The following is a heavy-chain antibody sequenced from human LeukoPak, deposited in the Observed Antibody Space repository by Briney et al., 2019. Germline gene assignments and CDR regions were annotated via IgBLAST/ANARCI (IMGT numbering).Heavy chain of an antibody. Sequence: ASVRVSCTASGGTFSSYAISWVRQDPGQGLEWMGRIIPILGIANYAQKFQGRVTMTRDTSISTAYMDLSSLRSDDTAVYYCARGLGNWNYGPGYWGQGTLVTVSS. V-gene: IGHV1-69*04. CDR1: GGTFSSYA. CDR3: ARGLGNWNYGPGY. D-gene: IGHD1-7*01. J-gene: IGHJ4*02. CDR2: IIPILGIA.